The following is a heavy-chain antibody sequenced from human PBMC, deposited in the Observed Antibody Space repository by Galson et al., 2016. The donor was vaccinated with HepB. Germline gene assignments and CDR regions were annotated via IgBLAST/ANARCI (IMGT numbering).Heavy chain of an antibody. CDR2: ISSGSPSI. CDR3: ARASGCFLGSVDY. J-gene: IGHJ4*02. D-gene: IGHD1-26*01. V-gene: IGHV3-48*01. Sequence: SLRLSCAASGFTFSSYSLNCVRQAPGKGLEWVSYISSGSPSIYYADSVEGRFTTSRDNAKNPLYLQMNSLRVEDTAVYYCARASGCFLGSVDYWGQGTLVTVSS. CDR1: GFTFSSYS.